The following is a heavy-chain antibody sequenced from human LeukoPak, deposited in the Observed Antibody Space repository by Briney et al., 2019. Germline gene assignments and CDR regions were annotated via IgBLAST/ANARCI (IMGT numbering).Heavy chain of an antibody. CDR3: ARSRFYFDY. Sequence: GGSLRLSCAASGFTFSTYWMGWVRQAPGKGLEWVAKIKPDGSEKDHVDSVKGRFTVSRDNAKNSLYLQLNSLRAEDTAVYYCARSRFYFDYWGQGTLVTVSS. CDR1: GFTFSTYW. V-gene: IGHV3-7*01. CDR2: IKPDGSEK. J-gene: IGHJ4*02.